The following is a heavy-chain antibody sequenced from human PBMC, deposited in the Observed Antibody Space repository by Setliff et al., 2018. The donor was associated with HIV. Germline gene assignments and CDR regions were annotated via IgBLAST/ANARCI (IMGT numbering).Heavy chain of an antibody. CDR2: IYISGNT. J-gene: IGHJ6*02. CDR3: ARRSIVGSTRGYYYYALDV. D-gene: IGHD2-21*01. V-gene: IGHV4-4*09. Sequence: PSETLSLTCTVSGDSINKYYWSWIRQPPGKGLEWIGYIYISGNTMYNPSLKSRVTMSLDTPKNQVSLKLTSVTAADTAVYYCARRSIVGSTRGYYYYALDVWGQGTTVTSP. CDR1: GDSINKYY.